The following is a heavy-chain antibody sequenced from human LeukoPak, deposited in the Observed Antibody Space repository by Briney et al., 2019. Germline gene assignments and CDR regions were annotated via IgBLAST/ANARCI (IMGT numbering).Heavy chain of an antibody. CDR2: FDPEDGET. Sequence: ASVKVSCKASGYTFTSYYMHWVRQAPGKGLEWMGGFDPEDGETIYAQKFQGRVTMTEDTSTDTAYMELSSLRSEDTAVYYCATVRYYDSRHFDYWGQGTLVTVSS. CDR3: ATVRYYDSRHFDY. V-gene: IGHV1-24*01. J-gene: IGHJ4*02. CDR1: GYTFTSYY. D-gene: IGHD3-22*01.